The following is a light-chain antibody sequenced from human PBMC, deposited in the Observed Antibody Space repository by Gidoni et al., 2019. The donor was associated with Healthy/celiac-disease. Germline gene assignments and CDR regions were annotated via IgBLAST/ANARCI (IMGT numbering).Light chain of an antibody. V-gene: IGKV1-5*03. CDR2: KAS. J-gene: IGKJ1*01. Sequence: DIQMTQSPSTLSASVGDRVTITCRARQSISSWLAWCQQKPGKAPKRLIYKASSLESGVPSRFRGSGSGTEFTLTISSLQPDDFATYYCQQYNSYSPTFGQGTKVEIK. CDR3: QQYNSYSPT. CDR1: QSISSW.